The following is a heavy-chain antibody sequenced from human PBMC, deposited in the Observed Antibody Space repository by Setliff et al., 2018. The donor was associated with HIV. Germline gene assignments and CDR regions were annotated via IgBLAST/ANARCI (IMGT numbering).Heavy chain of an antibody. CDR1: GGSISSYY. D-gene: IGHD3-9*01. CDR3: ARESQQYYDILTGFNYYYGMDV. V-gene: IGHV4-59*01. Sequence: SLTCTVSGGSISSYYWSWIRQPPGKRLEWIGYIYYTGSTNYNPSLKSRVTISLDTSKNQVSLRLTSVTSADTALYYCARESQQYYDILTGFNYYYGMDVWGRGITVTVSS. J-gene: IGHJ6*02. CDR2: IYYTGST.